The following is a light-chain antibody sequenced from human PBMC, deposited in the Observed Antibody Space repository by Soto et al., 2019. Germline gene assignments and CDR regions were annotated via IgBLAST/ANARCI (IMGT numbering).Light chain of an antibody. Sequence: EIVMTQSPATLSVSPGERATLSCRASQSVSSNLAWYQQKPGQAPRLLIYGASTRATGIPARFSGGGSGTFFTLTISSLQSEDFAVYYCQQYNDWPPIFTFGPGTKVDI. V-gene: IGKV3-15*01. CDR1: QSVSSN. J-gene: IGKJ3*01. CDR2: GAS. CDR3: QQYNDWPPIFT.